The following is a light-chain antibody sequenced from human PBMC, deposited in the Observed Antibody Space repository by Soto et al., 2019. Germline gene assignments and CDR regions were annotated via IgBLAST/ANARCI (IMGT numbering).Light chain of an antibody. CDR1: QSVSSF. CDR2: DAS. CDR3: QYRSNRPRWM. J-gene: IGKJ1*01. Sequence: EMVLTQSPATLSLSPGERVTLSCRASQSVSSFLAWYQQKPGQAPRLLIYDASNRATGIPARFSGSGSGTDFTLTISSLEPEDFAVYYCQYRSNRPRWMFGQGTKVEIK. V-gene: IGKV3-11*01.